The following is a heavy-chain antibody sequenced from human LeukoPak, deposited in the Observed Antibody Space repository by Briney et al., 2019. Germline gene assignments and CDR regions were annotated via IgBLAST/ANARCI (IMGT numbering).Heavy chain of an antibody. D-gene: IGHD3-22*01. CDR2: IIPIFGTA. CDR1: GGTFSSYA. J-gene: IGHJ4*02. V-gene: IGHV1-69*13. CDR3: ARANFYYDSSGYYSHFDY. Sequence: GASVKVSCTASGGTFSSYAISWARQAPGQGLEWMGGIIPIFGTANYAQKFQGRVTITADESTSTAYMELSSLRSEDTAVYYCARANFYYDSSGYYSHFDYWGQGTLVTVSS.